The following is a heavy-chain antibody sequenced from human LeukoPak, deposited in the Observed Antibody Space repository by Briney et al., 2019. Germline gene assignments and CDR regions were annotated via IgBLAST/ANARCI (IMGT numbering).Heavy chain of an antibody. V-gene: IGHV4-30-4*08. D-gene: IGHD3-22*01. Sequence: PSETLSLTCTVSGGSISSGDYYWSWIRQPPGKGLEWIGYIYYSGSTYYNPSLKSRVTISVDTSKNQFSLKLSPVTAADTAVYYCARAYYYDSSGYSWLFDYWGQGTLVTVSS. J-gene: IGHJ4*02. CDR2: IYYSGST. CDR1: GGSISSGDYY. CDR3: ARAYYYDSSGYSWLFDY.